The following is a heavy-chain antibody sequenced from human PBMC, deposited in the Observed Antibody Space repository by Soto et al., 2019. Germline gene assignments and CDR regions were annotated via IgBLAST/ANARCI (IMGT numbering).Heavy chain of an antibody. Sequence: SGPTLVNPAQTLTLTCTFSGFSLSTSGMCVSWIRQPPGKALEWLALIDWDDDKYYSTSLKTRLTISKDTSKNQVVLTMTNMDPVDTATYYCARISHLRFLEWDGWFDPWGQGTLVTVSS. CDR3: ARISHLRFLEWDGWFDP. D-gene: IGHD3-3*01. CDR1: GFSLSTSGMC. V-gene: IGHV2-70*01. J-gene: IGHJ5*02. CDR2: IDWDDDK.